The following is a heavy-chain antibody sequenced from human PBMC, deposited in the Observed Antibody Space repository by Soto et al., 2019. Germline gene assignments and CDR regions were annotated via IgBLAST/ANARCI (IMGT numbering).Heavy chain of an antibody. CDR1: GGSISSSSYY. CDR3: ARHFPPEWLLGVDY. D-gene: IGHD3-3*01. V-gene: IGHV4-39*01. Sequence: QLQLQESGPGLVKPSETLSLTCTVSGGSISSSSYYWGWIRQPPGKGLEWIGSIYYSGSTYYNPSLKSRVTISVDTSKNQFSLKLSSVTAADTAVYYCARHFPPEWLLGVDYWGQGTLVTVSS. CDR2: IYYSGST. J-gene: IGHJ4*02.